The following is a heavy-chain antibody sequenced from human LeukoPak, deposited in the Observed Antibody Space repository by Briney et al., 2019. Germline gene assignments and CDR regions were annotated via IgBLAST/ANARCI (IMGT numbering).Heavy chain of an antibody. V-gene: IGHV3-23*01. CDR1: GFTFRNYG. CDR3: AKDPAYSSSRLYYFDY. D-gene: IGHD6-13*01. Sequence: GGSLRLSCAASGFTFRNYGMSWVRQAPGKGLEWVSAISGSGYITYYADSVRGRFTISRDNSNNTLYLQTNSLRAEDTAVYYCAKDPAYSSSRLYYFDYWGQGTLVTVSS. J-gene: IGHJ4*02. CDR2: ISGSGYIT.